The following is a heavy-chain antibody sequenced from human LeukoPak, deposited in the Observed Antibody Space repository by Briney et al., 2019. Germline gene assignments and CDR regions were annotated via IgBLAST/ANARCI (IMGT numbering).Heavy chain of an antibody. D-gene: IGHD3-22*01. J-gene: IGHJ4*02. CDR3: VKLFDSTFDY. CDR2: ISSNGGST. CDR1: GFTFSSYA. Sequence: GGSLRLSCSASGFTFSSYAMHWVRQAPGKGLEYVSGISSNGGSTYYADSVKGRFTISRDNSKNTLYLQMSGLRAEDTAVYYCVKLFDSTFDYWGQGTLVTVSS. V-gene: IGHV3-64D*06.